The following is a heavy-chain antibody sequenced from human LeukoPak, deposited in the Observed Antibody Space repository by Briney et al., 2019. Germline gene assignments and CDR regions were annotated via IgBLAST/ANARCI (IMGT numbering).Heavy chain of an antibody. J-gene: IGHJ6*03. Sequence: PGESLKISCKGSGYSFTSYWIGWVRQMPGKGLEWMEIIYPGDSDTRYSPSFQGQVTISADKSISTAYLQWSSLKASDTAMYYCARHRGQLGYCTNGVCYHYYMDVRGKGTTVTVSS. CDR3: ARHRGQLGYCTNGVCYHYYMDV. V-gene: IGHV5-51*01. D-gene: IGHD2-8*01. CDR2: IYPGDSDT. CDR1: GYSFTSYW.